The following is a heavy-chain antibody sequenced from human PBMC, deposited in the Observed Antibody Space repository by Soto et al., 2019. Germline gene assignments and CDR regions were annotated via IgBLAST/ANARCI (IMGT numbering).Heavy chain of an antibody. CDR1: GGSISSSSYY. CDR2: IYYSGST. J-gene: IGHJ1*01. CDR3: ATCGGDCYSPYFQH. Sequence: SETLSLTCTVSGGSISSSSYYWGWIRQPPGKGLEWIGSIYYSGSTYYNSSLKSRVTISVDTSKNQFSLKLSSVTAADTAVYYCATCGGDCYSPYFQHWGQGTPVTVSS. D-gene: IGHD2-21*02. V-gene: IGHV4-39*01.